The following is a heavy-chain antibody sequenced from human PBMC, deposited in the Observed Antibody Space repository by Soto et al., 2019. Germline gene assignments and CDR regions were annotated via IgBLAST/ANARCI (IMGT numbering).Heavy chain of an antibody. CDR2: ISGSGGST. CDR3: AKDVGTGSYYLDYYYGMDV. Sequence: PGGSLRLSCAASGFTFSSYAMSWVRQAPGKGLEWVSAISGSGGSTYYADSVKGRFTISRDNSKNTLYLQMNSLRAEDTAVYYCAKDVGTGSYYLDYYYGMDVWGQGTTVTVSS. D-gene: IGHD1-26*01. J-gene: IGHJ6*02. CDR1: GFTFSSYA. V-gene: IGHV3-23*01.